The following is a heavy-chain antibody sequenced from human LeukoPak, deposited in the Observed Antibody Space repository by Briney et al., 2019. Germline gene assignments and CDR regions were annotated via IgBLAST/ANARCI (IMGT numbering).Heavy chain of an antibody. CDR3: AKDIGVGFCRRTPCYLFDF. Sequence: GGSLRLSCAASGFTFSNSDIHWVRQAPGKGLEWLAFIRYDGSNKYYADSVKDRFTISRDNSKSTLYLQMRSLRAEDSAVYYCAKDIGVGFCRRTPCYLFDFWGQGTLVTVS. CDR2: IRYDGSNK. D-gene: IGHD2-2*01. CDR1: GFTFSNSD. J-gene: IGHJ4*02. V-gene: IGHV3-30*02.